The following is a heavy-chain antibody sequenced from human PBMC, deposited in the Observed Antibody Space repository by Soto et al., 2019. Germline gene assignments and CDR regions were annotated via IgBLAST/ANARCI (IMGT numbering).Heavy chain of an antibody. D-gene: IGHD3-9*01. Sequence: PSETLSLTCTVSGGSISSYYWSWIRQPPGKGLEWIGYTYYSGSTNYNPSLKSRVTISVDTSKNQFSLKLSSVTAADTAVYYCAREGFDGYYDILTGYYKGAFDIWGQGTMVTVSS. CDR1: GGSISSYY. J-gene: IGHJ3*02. V-gene: IGHV4-59*01. CDR2: TYYSGST. CDR3: AREGFDGYYDILTGYYKGAFDI.